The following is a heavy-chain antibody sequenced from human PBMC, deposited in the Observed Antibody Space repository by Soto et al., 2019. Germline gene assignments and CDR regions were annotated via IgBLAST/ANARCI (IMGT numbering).Heavy chain of an antibody. CDR2: ILPIFGTA. CDR1: GGTFSSYA. J-gene: IGHJ6*02. V-gene: IGHV1-69*01. D-gene: IGHD2-21*02. Sequence: SVKVSCKASGGTFSSYAISWVRQAPGQGLEWMGGILPIFGTANYAQKFQGRVTITAEESTSTDYMELSSLTSEDTAVYYCASKDPNIVVVTAPLGDYYYCMEVWGQGATVTVSS. CDR3: ASKDPNIVVVTAPLGDYYYCMEV.